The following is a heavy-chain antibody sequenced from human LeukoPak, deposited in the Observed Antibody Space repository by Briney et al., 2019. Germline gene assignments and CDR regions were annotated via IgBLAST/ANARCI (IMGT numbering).Heavy chain of an antibody. CDR1: GFTLSSFR. Sequence: GGSLRLSCAAPGFTLSSFRMSWVRQAPGKGLEWVSRIIDSGVTRYADSVKGRFTISRDNSKNTLYLQMNSLRAEDTAVYYCAKGASMYVTGPDFWGPGTLVTVSS. D-gene: IGHD3-9*01. V-gene: IGHV3-23*01. CDR2: IIDSGVT. J-gene: IGHJ4*02. CDR3: AKGASMYVTGPDF.